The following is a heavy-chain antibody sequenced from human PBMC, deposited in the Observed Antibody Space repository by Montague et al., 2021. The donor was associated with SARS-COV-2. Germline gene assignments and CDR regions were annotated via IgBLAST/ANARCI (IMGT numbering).Heavy chain of an antibody. CDR3: ARQENSSGWFKPDAFDI. V-gene: IGHV4-39*01. D-gene: IGHD6-19*01. CDR1: GGSISSGDYY. J-gene: IGHJ3*02. CDR2: IYYSGST. Sequence: SETLSLTCTVSGGSISSGDYYWSWIRQPPGKGLEWIGSIYYSGSTYYNPSLKSRVTISVDTSKNQFSLKLSSVTAADTAVYNCARQENSSGWFKPDAFDIWGQGTMVTVSS.